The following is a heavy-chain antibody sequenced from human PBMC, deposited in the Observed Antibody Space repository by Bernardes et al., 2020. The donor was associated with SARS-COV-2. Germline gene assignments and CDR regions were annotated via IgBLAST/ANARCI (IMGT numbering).Heavy chain of an antibody. CDR3: AKGQLGTTIGGFDY. J-gene: IGHJ4*02. D-gene: IGHD1-7*01. V-gene: IGHV3-23*01. Sequence: GGSLRLSCAASGFTFSSYAMSWVRQAPGKGLEWVSAISGTGGSTDYADSVKGRFTISRDNSKNTLYLQMNTLRVEDTAVYYCAKGQLGTTIGGFDYWGQGTLVTVSS. CDR1: GFTFSSYA. CDR2: ISGTGGST.